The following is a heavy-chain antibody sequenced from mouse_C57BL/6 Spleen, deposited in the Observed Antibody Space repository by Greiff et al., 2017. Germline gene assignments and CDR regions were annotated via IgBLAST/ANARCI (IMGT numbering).Heavy chain of an antibody. V-gene: IGHV7-3*01. Sequence: EVHLVESGGGLVQPGGSLSLSCAASGFTFTDYYMSWVRQPPGKALEWLGFIRNKANGYTTEYSASVKGRFTISRDNSQSILYLQMNALRAEDSATYFCARYTWDDAMDYWGQGTSVTVSS. J-gene: IGHJ4*01. CDR3: ARYTWDDAMDY. CDR1: GFTFTDYY. D-gene: IGHD4-1*01. CDR2: IRNKANGYTT.